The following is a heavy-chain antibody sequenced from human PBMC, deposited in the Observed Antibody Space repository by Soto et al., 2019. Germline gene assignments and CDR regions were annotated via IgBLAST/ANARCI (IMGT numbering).Heavy chain of an antibody. CDR3: ATRKEGVLWFGELDY. V-gene: IGHV1-3*01. D-gene: IGHD3-10*01. J-gene: IGHJ4*02. CDR1: GYTFTSYA. CDR2: INAGNGNT. Sequence: QVQLVQSGAEVKKPGASVKVSCKASGYTFTSYAMHWVRQAPGQRLEWMGWINAGNGNTKYSQKFQGRVTITRDTSASTAYMELSSLRSEDTAVYYCATRKEGVLWFGELDYWGQGTLVIVSS.